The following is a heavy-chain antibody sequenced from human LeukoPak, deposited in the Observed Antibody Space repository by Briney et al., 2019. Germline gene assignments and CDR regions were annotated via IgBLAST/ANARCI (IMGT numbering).Heavy chain of an antibody. CDR3: ARDMTSSSWYGVDY. Sequence: AASVKVSCKASGYTFTSYGISWVRQAPGQGLEWMGWISAYNGNTNYAQKLQGRVTMTTDTSTSTAYMELRSLRSDDTAVYYCARDMTSSSWYGVDYWGQVTLVTVSS. D-gene: IGHD6-13*01. CDR1: GYTFTSYG. CDR2: ISAYNGNT. V-gene: IGHV1-18*01. J-gene: IGHJ4*02.